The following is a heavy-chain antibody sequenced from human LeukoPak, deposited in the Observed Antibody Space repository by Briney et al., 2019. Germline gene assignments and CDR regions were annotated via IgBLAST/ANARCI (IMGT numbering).Heavy chain of an antibody. CDR1: GGTFSSYA. Sequence: GASVKVSCKASGGTFSSYAISWVRQAPGQGLEWMGRIIPIFGTANYAQKFQGRVTITTDESTSTAYMELSSLRSEDTAVYYCARDYSDSPLLIDCGGQGPLVTVS. J-gene: IGHJ4*02. CDR2: IIPIFGTA. CDR3: ARDYSDSPLLIDC. V-gene: IGHV1-69*05. D-gene: IGHD3-22*01.